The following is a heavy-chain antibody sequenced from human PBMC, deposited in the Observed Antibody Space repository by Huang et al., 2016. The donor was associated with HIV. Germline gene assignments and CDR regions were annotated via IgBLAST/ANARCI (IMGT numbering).Heavy chain of an antibody. CDR2: MNPNNGNT. J-gene: IGHJ4*02. Sequence: QVHLVQSGAEVKKPGASVKVSCKASGYTFTNSDINWVRQAPGRGLEGMGGMNPNNGNTGFAQSFQGRVTMTRKTSITTAYMELTSLTAEDTAVYYCARSAYGDLDYWGLGTLVIVSS. V-gene: IGHV1-8*02. D-gene: IGHD4-17*01. CDR3: ARSAYGDLDY. CDR1: GYTFTNSD.